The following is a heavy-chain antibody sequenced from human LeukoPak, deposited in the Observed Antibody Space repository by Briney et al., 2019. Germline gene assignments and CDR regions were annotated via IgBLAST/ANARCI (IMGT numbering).Heavy chain of an antibody. CDR2: IYYSVST. Sequence: PSQTLSLTCTVSGRSISSYCWSWIRQPPGKGLEWIGYIYYSVSTHYNPSLKSRVTISVDTSKNQFSLKLSSVTAADTAVYYCARAGYSSSPSNWFDPWGQGTLVTVSS. CDR3: ARAGYSSSPSNWFDP. D-gene: IGHD6-13*01. CDR1: GRSISSYC. V-gene: IGHV4-59*01. J-gene: IGHJ5*02.